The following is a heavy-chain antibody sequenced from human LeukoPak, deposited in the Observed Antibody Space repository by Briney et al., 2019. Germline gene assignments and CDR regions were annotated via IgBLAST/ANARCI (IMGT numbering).Heavy chain of an antibody. V-gene: IGHV1-46*01. CDR2: INPSGGST. Sequence: ASVKVSCKASGYTFTSDYMRWVRQAPGQGLEWVGIINPSGGSTSYAQKFQGRVTMTRDTSTSTVYMELSSLRSEDTAVYYCARANHIAAAGTYEPHYFDYWGQGTLVTVSS. CDR3: ARANHIAAAGTYEPHYFDY. J-gene: IGHJ4*02. D-gene: IGHD6-13*01. CDR1: GYTFTSDY.